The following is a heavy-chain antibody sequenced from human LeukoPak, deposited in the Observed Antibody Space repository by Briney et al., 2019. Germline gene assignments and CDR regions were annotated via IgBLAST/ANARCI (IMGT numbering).Heavy chain of an antibody. Sequence: SQALSLTCTVSSGFISSGDYYWSWIRQPPGTGLEWIGYIYYTGTTYYNPSLKSRVTISVDTSKNQFSLNLTSVTAADTAVYYCARENKVTFYGMDVWGKGTTVTV. J-gene: IGHJ6*04. CDR2: IYYTGTT. D-gene: IGHD2-21*02. CDR3: ARENKVTFYGMDV. V-gene: IGHV4-30-4*08. CDR1: SGFISSGDYY.